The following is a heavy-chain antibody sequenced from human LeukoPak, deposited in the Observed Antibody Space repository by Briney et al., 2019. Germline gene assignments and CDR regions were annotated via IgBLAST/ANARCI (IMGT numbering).Heavy chain of an antibody. D-gene: IGHD1-1*01. Sequence: AGGSLRLSCVASGFSFSNYWMYWGRQAPGKGLVWVSRINSDGSYTDYADSAKGRFTISRDNAKDTLYLQMNSLRADDTAVHYCARADNWQSGGAWGQGTLVTVSS. CDR2: INSDGSYT. CDR1: GFSFSNYW. CDR3: ARADNWQSGGA. J-gene: IGHJ5*02. V-gene: IGHV3-74*01.